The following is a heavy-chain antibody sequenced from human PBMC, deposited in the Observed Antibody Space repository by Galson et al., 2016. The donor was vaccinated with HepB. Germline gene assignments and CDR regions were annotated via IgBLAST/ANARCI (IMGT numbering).Heavy chain of an antibody. CDR2: IQNPGST. CDR1: SGSVSSGGYY. J-gene: IGHJ6*02. Sequence: SETLSLTCTVSSGSVSSGGYYWSWVRQSPGKGLEWIGYIQNPGSTNYNPSLKGRVTISIYRSKNQFFLELTSVTAADTAVYYCARDEGFYNGMDVWGQGTTVTVSS. CDR3: ARDEGFYNGMDV. D-gene: IGHD2/OR15-2a*01. V-gene: IGHV4-61*08.